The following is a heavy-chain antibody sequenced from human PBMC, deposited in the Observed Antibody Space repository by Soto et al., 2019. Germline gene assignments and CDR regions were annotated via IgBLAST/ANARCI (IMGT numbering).Heavy chain of an antibody. J-gene: IGHJ4*02. CDR2: ISYDGSNK. Sequence: GGSPRLSCAAAGFTFSSYGMHWVRQAPGKGLEWVAVISYDGSNKYYADSVKGRFTIPRDNSQNTLYLQMNSLRAEDTAVYYCARDYDILTGHDYWGQGTLVTVSS. CDR1: GFTFSSYG. V-gene: IGHV3-30*19. CDR3: ARDYDILTGHDY. D-gene: IGHD3-9*01.